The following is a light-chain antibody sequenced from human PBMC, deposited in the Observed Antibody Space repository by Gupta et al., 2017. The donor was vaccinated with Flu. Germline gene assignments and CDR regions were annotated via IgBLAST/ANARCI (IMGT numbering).Light chain of an antibody. Sequence: DQQKAGQSPVLVIYEDGKRPSGIPERFSGSNSGNTATLTIRGTQAMDEADYYCQEGDINTANVVFGGGTKLTVL. CDR2: EDG. J-gene: IGLJ2*01. V-gene: IGLV3-1*01. CDR3: QEGDINTANVV.